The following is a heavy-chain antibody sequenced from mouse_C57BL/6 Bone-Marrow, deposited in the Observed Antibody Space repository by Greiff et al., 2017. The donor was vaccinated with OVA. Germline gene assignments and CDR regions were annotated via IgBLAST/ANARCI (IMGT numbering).Heavy chain of an antibody. Sequence: EVQLQQSGGDLVKPGGSLKLSCAASGFTFSSYGMSWVRQTPDKRLEWVATISSGGSNTYYPDSVKGRFTFSRDQAKNTLYLQMSSLKSEDTAMYYGAIHGDYGSFFDYWGQGTTLTVSS. V-gene: IGHV5-6*01. CDR3: AIHGDYGSFFDY. J-gene: IGHJ2*01. CDR2: ISSGGSNT. D-gene: IGHD1-1*01. CDR1: GFTFSSYG.